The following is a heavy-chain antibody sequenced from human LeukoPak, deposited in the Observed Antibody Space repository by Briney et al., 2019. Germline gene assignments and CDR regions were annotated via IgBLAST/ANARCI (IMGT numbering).Heavy chain of an antibody. Sequence: ASVKVSCKASGYTFTSYGISWVRQAPGQGLEWMGWISAYNGNTNYAQKFQGRVTMTRNTSISTAYMELSSLRSEDTAVYYCARGKMVYVPDYWGQGTLVTVSS. CDR3: ARGKMVYVPDY. V-gene: IGHV1-18*01. J-gene: IGHJ4*02. CDR1: GYTFTSYG. CDR2: ISAYNGNT. D-gene: IGHD2-8*01.